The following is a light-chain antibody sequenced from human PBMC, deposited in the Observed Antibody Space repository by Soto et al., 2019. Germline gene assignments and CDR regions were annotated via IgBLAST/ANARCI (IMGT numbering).Light chain of an antibody. CDR1: SSDVGGYNY. V-gene: IGLV2-14*01. CDR3: SSYTSSSTPHVV. J-gene: IGLJ2*01. Sequence: QSALAQPASVSGSPGQSITISCTGTSSDVGGYNYVSWYQQHPGKAPKLMIYDVSNRPSGVSNRFSGSKSGNTASLTISGLQAEDEADYYCSSYTSSSTPHVVFGGGTKLTVL. CDR2: DVS.